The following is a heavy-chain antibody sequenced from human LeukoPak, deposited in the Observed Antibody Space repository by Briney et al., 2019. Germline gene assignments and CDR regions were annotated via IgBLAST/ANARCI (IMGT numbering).Heavy chain of an antibody. CDR3: ARLGHSSSWSYYYYGMDV. Sequence: SQTLSLTCAVSGGSISSGGYSWSWIRQPPGKGLEWIGYIYHSGSTNYNPTLKSRVTISVDTSKNQFSLKLSSVTAADTAVYYCARLGHSSSWSYYYYGMDVWGQGTTVTVSS. CDR1: GGSISSGGYS. CDR2: IYHSGST. V-gene: IGHV4-30-2*01. J-gene: IGHJ6*02. D-gene: IGHD6-13*01.